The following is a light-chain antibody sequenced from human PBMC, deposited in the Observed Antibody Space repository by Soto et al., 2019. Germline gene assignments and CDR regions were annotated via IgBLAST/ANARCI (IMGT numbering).Light chain of an antibody. Sequence: IVMTQSPATLSVSPGGRATLSCRASQSVSSNLAWYQQKPGQAPSLLIYGAFTRATGIPARFSGTGSGTDFTLTITRLEPEDSAVYFCQQYTGPPTTFGQGTRLEI. CDR2: GAF. V-gene: IGKV3-15*01. CDR1: QSVSSN. J-gene: IGKJ5*01. CDR3: QQYTGPPTT.